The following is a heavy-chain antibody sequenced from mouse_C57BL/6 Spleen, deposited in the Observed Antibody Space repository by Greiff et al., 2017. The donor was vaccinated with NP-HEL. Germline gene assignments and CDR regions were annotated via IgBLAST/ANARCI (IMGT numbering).Heavy chain of an antibody. CDR3: ARSYGSYWYFDV. CDR2: INPYNGDT. J-gene: IGHJ1*03. V-gene: IGHV1-20*01. Sequence: EVQLQQSGPELVKPGDSVKISCKASGYSFTGYFMNWVMQSHGKSLEWIGRINPYNGDTFYNQKFKGKATLTVDKSSSTAHMELRSLTSEDSAVYYCARSYGSYWYFDVWGTGTTVTVSS. CDR1: GYSFTGYF. D-gene: IGHD1-1*01.